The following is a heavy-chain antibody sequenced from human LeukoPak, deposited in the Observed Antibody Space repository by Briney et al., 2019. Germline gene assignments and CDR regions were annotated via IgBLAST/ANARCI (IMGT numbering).Heavy chain of an antibody. CDR3: ARIESGRYTY. Sequence: PGGSLRLSCEASGFIFSTYSMNWLRQAPGKGLEWVSSIGSGGDYIYYADSVKGRFTISRDSAKNSLYLQMNSLRVEDTAVYYCARIESGRYTYWGQGTLVTVAS. D-gene: IGHD3-16*01. V-gene: IGHV3-21*06. CDR2: IGSGGDYI. J-gene: IGHJ4*02. CDR1: GFIFSTYS.